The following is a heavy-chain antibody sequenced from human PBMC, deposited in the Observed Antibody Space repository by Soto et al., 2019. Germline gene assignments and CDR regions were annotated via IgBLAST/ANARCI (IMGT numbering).Heavy chain of an antibody. D-gene: IGHD3-22*01. Sequence: QVQLVESGGGVVQPGRSLRLSCAASGFTFSSYGMHWVRQAPGKGLEWVAVISYDGSNKYYADSVKGRFTISRDNSKNTLYLQMNSLRAEDTAVYYCAKDFYYDSSGPTDYWGQGTLFTVSS. CDR3: AKDFYYDSSGPTDY. V-gene: IGHV3-30*18. J-gene: IGHJ4*02. CDR2: ISYDGSNK. CDR1: GFTFSSYG.